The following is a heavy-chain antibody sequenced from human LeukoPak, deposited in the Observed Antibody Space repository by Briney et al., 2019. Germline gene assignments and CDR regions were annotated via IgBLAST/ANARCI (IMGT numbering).Heavy chain of an antibody. Sequence: PGGSQRLSCAASGFTFSSYGMHWVRQAPGKGLEWVAFISFDGSNKYYGDSVKGRFTVSRDNSKNTLYLQMNSLRAEDTAVYYCAKDLSNWNDVTTPDYWGQGTLVTVSS. D-gene: IGHD1-1*01. V-gene: IGHV3-30*18. CDR2: ISFDGSNK. CDR3: AKDLSNWNDVTTPDY. CDR1: GFTFSSYG. J-gene: IGHJ4*02.